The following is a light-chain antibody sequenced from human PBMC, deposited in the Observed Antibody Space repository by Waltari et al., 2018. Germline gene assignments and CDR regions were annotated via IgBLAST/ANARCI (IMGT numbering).Light chain of an antibody. V-gene: IGLV2-14*03. CDR1: SSDVGGYNY. Sequence: QSALTQPAPVSGSPGQSITISCPGTSSDVGGYNYVSWYQQHPGKAPKLMIYDVSNRPSGVSNRFSGSKSGNTASLTISGLQAEDEADYYCSSYTSSSTPVFGGGTKLTVL. J-gene: IGLJ2*01. CDR2: DVS. CDR3: SSYTSSSTPV.